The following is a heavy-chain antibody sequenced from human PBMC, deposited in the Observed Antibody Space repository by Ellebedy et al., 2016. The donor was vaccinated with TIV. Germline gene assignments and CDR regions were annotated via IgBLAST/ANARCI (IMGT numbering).Heavy chain of an antibody. CDR1: GFTFSTYP. CDR3: ASWDFDY. V-gene: IGHV3-23*01. D-gene: IGHD7-27*01. J-gene: IGHJ4*02. Sequence: GESLKISCAASGFTFSTYPMNWVRQAPGKGLEWVSIISANGGTTYYADSVKGRFTISRDNFNNTLYLQMNSLRAEDTAVYWCASWDFDYWGQGTLVTVSS. CDR2: ISANGGTT.